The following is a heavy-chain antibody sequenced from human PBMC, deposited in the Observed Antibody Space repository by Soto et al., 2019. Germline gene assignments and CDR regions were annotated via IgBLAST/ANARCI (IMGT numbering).Heavy chain of an antibody. CDR3: ARGLVATTRYGYFDL. V-gene: IGHV1-69*02. Sequence: QVQLVQSGAEVKKPGSSVKVSCKASGGTFSSYTISWVRQAPGQGLEWMGRIIPILGIANYAQKFQGRVTMTEDKSTSTAYMELSSLRSEDTAVYYCARGLVATTRYGYFDLWGRGTLVTVSS. CDR2: IIPILGIA. D-gene: IGHD5-12*01. J-gene: IGHJ2*01. CDR1: GGTFSSYT.